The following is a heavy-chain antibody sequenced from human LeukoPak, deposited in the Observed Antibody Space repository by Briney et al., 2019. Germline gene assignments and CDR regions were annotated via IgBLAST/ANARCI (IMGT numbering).Heavy chain of an antibody. J-gene: IGHJ3*02. Sequence: SETLSLTCAVSGGSISSSNWWSWVRQPPGKGLEWIGEIYHSGSTNYNPSLKSRVTISVDKSKNQFSLKLSSVTAADTAVYYCARAWYYYESSGYSSAFDIWGQGTMVTVSS. D-gene: IGHD3-22*01. CDR3: ARAWYYYESSGYSSAFDI. V-gene: IGHV4-4*02. CDR2: IYHSGST. CDR1: GGSISSSNW.